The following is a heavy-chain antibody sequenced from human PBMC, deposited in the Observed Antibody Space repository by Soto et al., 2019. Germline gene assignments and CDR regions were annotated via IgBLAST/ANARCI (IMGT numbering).Heavy chain of an antibody. CDR2: IYYNGFT. CDR3: ARSYDVWSGPGHFDP. CDR1: GDSISSNSFY. V-gene: IGHV4-39*01. D-gene: IGHD3-3*01. J-gene: IGHJ5*02. Sequence: PSETLSLTCTVSGDSISSNSFYWGWIRQTPGKGLEWIGSIYYNGFTYYNPSLKSRLTISVDTSKNQFSLKLSSVTAADTTVYYCARSYDVWSGPGHFDPWGQGIMVPVSS.